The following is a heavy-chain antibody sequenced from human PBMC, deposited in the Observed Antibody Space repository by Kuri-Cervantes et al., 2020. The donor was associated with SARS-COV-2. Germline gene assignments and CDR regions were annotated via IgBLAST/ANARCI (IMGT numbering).Heavy chain of an antibody. J-gene: IGHJ3*02. CDR1: GFTFSSYG. D-gene: IGHD2-2*01. CDR3: AKDLEDIVVVPAATVTPLGAFDI. CDR2: IWYGGSNK. Sequence: GESLKISCAASGFTFSSYGMHWVRQAPGKGLEWVAVIWYGGSNKYYADSVKGRFTISRDNSKNTLYLQMNSLRAEDTAVYYCAKDLEDIVVVPAATVTPLGAFDIWGQGTMVTVSS. V-gene: IGHV3-30*02.